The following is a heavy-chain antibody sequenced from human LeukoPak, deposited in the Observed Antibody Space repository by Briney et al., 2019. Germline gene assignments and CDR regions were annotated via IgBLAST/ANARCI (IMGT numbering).Heavy chain of an antibody. Sequence: GGSLRLSCAASGFTVSSNYMSWVRQAPGKGLEWVSVIYSGGSTYYADSVKGRFTISRHNSKNTLYLQMNSLRAEDTAVYYCAGPTCLRGGYCSTNFWGQGTLVTVSS. J-gene: IGHJ4*02. D-gene: IGHD2-2*01. CDR3: AGPTCLRGGYCSTNF. CDR1: GFTVSSNY. CDR2: IYSGGST. V-gene: IGHV3-53*04.